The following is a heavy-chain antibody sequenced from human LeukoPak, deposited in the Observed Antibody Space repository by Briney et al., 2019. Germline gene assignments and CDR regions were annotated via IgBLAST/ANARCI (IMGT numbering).Heavy chain of an antibody. V-gene: IGHV3-21*01. J-gene: IGHJ6*02. CDR1: GFTFSSYS. CDR3: ARDRGEAYGEDYYYYGMDV. CDR2: ISSSSSYI. D-gene: IGHD4-17*01. Sequence: GGSLRLSCAASGFTFSSYSMNCVRQAPGKGLEWVSSISSSSSYIYYADSVKGRFTISRDNAKNSLYLQMNSLRAEDTAVYYCARDRGEAYGEDYYYYGMDVWGQGTTVTVSS.